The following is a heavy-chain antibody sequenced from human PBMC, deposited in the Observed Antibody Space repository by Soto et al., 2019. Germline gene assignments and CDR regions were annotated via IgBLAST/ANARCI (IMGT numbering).Heavy chain of an antibody. V-gene: IGHV1-3*01. Sequence: ASVKVSCKASGYTFTSYAMHWGRQAPGQRLEWMGWINAGNGNTKYSQKFQGRVTITRDTSASTAYMELSSLRSEDTAVYYCARTEISYCSSTSCYAGPENWFDPWGQGTLVTVSS. CDR3: ARTEISYCSSTSCYAGPENWFDP. J-gene: IGHJ5*02. D-gene: IGHD2-2*01. CDR2: INAGNGNT. CDR1: GYTFTSYA.